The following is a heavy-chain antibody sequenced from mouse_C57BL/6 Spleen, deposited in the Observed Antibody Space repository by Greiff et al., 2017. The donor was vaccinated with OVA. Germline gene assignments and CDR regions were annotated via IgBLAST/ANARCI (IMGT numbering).Heavy chain of an antibody. D-gene: IGHD4-1*01. CDR1: GYSITSDY. V-gene: IGHV3-8*01. CDR2: ISYSGGT. CDR3: ARLTAHWYFDV. J-gene: IGHJ1*03. Sequence: EVQLKESGPGLAKPSQTLSLTCSVTGYSITSDYLNWIRKFPGNKLEYMGYISYSGGTYYNPSLKSRISIARDTSKNQYYLQLNSVTTEYTATYYGARLTAHWYFDVWGTGTTVTVSS.